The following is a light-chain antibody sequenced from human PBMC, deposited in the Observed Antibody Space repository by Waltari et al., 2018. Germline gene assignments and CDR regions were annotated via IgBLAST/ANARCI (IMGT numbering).Light chain of an antibody. CDR2: ENK. J-gene: IGLJ2*01. V-gene: IGLV1-51*02. Sequence: QSVLTQPPSVSAAPGQKVTISCSGSSSNIGNDYVSWYQQLPGTAPKLFIYENKKRHSGIPDRCSGSKSGTSATLGITGLQTGDEADYYCGTWDTSLSALIFGGGTKLTVL. CDR1: SSNIGNDY. CDR3: GTWDTSLSALI.